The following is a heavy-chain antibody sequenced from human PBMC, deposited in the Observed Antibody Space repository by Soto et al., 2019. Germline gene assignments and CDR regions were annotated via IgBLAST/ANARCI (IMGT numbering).Heavy chain of an antibody. CDR1: GGSISSYY. D-gene: IGHD3-16*02. Sequence: QVQLQESGPGLVKPSETLSLTCTVSGGSISSYYWSWIRQPPGKGLEWIGYIYYSGSTNYNPSLKSRVTISVDTSKNQFSLKLSSVTAADTAVYYCARERLRLGELSAFDIWGQGTMVTVSS. V-gene: IGHV4-59*01. CDR3: ARERLRLGELSAFDI. J-gene: IGHJ3*02. CDR2: IYYSGST.